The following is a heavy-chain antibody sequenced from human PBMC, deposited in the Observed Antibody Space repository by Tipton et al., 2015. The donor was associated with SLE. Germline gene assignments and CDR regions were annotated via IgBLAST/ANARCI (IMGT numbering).Heavy chain of an antibody. J-gene: IGHJ2*01. CDR3: AREFLNPVTTVHYYFDL. CDR1: GGSISSYY. V-gene: IGHV4-4*07. Sequence: TLSLTCTVSGGSISSYYWSWIRQPAGGGLEWIGHIYTKENTNYNPSLKSRVTMSVDTSKNHFSLKLISVTAADTAVYYCAREFLNPVTTVHYYFDLWGRGTLVTVSS. CDR2: IYTKENT. D-gene: IGHD4-11*01.